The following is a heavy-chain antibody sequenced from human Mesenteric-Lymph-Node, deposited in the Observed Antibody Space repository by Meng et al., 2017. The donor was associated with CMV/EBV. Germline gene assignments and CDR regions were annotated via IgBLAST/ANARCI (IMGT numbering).Heavy chain of an antibody. J-gene: IGHJ6*02. V-gene: IGHV3-7*03. D-gene: IGHD2-15*01. Sequence: GESLKISCAASGFTFSSYWMSWVRQAPGKGLEWVANIKQDGSEKYYVDSVKGRFTISRDNAKNSLYLQMNSLRAEDTAVYYCAKSDCPAGGSCHYYNGMDVWGQGTTVTVSS. CDR1: GFTFSSYW. CDR2: IKQDGSEK. CDR3: AKSDCPAGGSCHYYNGMDV.